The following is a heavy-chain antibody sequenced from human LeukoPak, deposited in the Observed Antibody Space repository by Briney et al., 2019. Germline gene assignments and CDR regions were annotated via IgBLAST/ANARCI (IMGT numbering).Heavy chain of an antibody. V-gene: IGHV4-39*01. CDR3: ARGNEDIVATIRAGTYYFDY. J-gene: IGHJ4*02. Sequence: PSETLSLTCTVSGGSISSSSYYWGWIRQPPGEGLEWIGSIYYSGSTYYNPSLKSRVTISVDTSKNQFSLKLSSVTAADTAVYYCARGNEDIVATIRAGTYYFDYWGQGTLVTVSS. D-gene: IGHD5-12*01. CDR2: IYYSGST. CDR1: GGSISSSSYY.